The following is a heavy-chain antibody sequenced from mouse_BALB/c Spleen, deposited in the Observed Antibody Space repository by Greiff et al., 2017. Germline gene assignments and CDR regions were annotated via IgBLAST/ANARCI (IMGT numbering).Heavy chain of an antibody. J-gene: IGHJ2*01. D-gene: IGHD2-1*01. CDR3: ARENYGKKYFDY. V-gene: IGHV1-63*02. CDR1: GYTFTNYW. CDR2: IYPGGGYT. Sequence: QVQLQQSGAELVRPGTSVKISCKASGYTFTNYWLGWVKQRPGHGLEWIGDIYPGGGYTNYNEKFKGKATLTADTSSSTAYMQLSSLTSEDSAVYFCARENYGKKYFDYWGQGTTLTVSS.